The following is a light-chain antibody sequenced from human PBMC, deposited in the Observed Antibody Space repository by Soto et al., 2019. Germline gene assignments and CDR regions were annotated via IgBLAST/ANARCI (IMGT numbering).Light chain of an antibody. CDR1: QSLLHSNGYNY. CDR3: MQALEILYT. CDR2: LGS. Sequence: DIVMTQSPLSLPVTPGETASISCRSSQSLLHSNGYNYLSWYLQKPGRSAQLLIYLGSNRASGVPDRFSGSGSGTVFTLEFSRVEAEDVGIYFCMQALEILYTFGQGTKVDIK. J-gene: IGKJ2*01. V-gene: IGKV2-28*01.